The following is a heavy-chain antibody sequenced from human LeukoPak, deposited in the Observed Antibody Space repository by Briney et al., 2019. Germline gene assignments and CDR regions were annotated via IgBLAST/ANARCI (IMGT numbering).Heavy chain of an antibody. V-gene: IGHV3-30*18. CDR2: ISYDGSNK. CDR1: GFTFSSYG. J-gene: IGHJ4*02. D-gene: IGHD3-9*01. Sequence: GGSLRLSCAASGFTFSSYGMHWVRQAPGKGLEWVAVISYDGSNKYYADSVKGRFTISRDNSKNTLYLQMNSLRAEDTAVYYCAKDPKRYDILTGRDYWGQGTLVTVSS. CDR3: AKDPKRYDILTGRDY.